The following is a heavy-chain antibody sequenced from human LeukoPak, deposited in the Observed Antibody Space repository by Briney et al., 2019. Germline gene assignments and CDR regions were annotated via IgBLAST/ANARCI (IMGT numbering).Heavy chain of an antibody. CDR3: ARVESFPYGYVARGRYFDL. J-gene: IGHJ2*01. D-gene: IGHD5-18*01. V-gene: IGHV4-34*01. CDR2: INHSVSN. Sequence: SSETLSLTCAVYGGSFSGYYWSWSSQPPGKGLEWDGEINHSVSNNYNPSLKSGATISVDTSKNQFSLKLRSVTAADPAVYYCARVESFPYGYVARGRYFDLWGRGALVTVSS. CDR1: GGSFSGYY.